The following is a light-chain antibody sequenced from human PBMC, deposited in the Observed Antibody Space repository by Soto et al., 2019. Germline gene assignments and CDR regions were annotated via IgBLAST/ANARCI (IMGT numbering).Light chain of an antibody. J-gene: IGKJ1*01. V-gene: IGKV1-27*01. CDR2: AAS. CDR3: KRRSGSPRT. CDR1: QGISNY. Sequence: DIQMTQSPSSLSSSVGDRVTITCRASQGISNYLAWYQQKPGQVPKLLIYAASTLQSGVPTRFSGSGSGTDFTLTGSSLQPEAVAPSYCKRRSGSPRTFGQGTKVEIK.